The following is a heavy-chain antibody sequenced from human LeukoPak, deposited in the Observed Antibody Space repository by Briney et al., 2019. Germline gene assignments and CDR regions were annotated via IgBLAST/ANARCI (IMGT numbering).Heavy chain of an antibody. CDR2: ISYDGSNK. J-gene: IGHJ1*01. CDR3: AKDSGDYYDSTRYFQH. D-gene: IGHD3-22*01. Sequence: GGSLRLSCAASGFTFSSYGMHWVRQAPGKGLEWVAVISYDGSNKYYADSVKGRFTISRDNSKNTLYLQMNSLRAEDTAVYYCAKDSGDYYDSTRYFQHWGQGTLVTVSS. V-gene: IGHV3-30*18. CDR1: GFTFSSYG.